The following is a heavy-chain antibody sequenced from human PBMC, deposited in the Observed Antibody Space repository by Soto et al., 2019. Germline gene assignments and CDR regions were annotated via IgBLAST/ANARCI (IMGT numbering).Heavy chain of an antibody. CDR2: ISYDGSDK. CDR1: GFTFSHFG. J-gene: IGHJ4*02. CDR3: ATVRTVGCGGDCPFNY. D-gene: IGHD2-21*02. Sequence: QVHLVESGGGVVQPGRSLRLSCAASGFTFSHFGMHWVRQAPGKGLEWLTVISYDGSDKYYADSVKGRFTISRDTSKNTLELHIGSLRAGDPAVYYCATVRTVGCGGDCPFNYWAQGTLVTVSS. V-gene: IGHV3-30*03.